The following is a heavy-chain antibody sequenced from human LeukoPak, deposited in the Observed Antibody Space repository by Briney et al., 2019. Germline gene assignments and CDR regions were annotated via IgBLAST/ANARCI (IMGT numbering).Heavy chain of an antibody. CDR3: AKRGNPTVGHHYLDV. Sequence: GGSLRLSCAASGFTFSIYDMSWVCQAPGKGLEWVSSITTSGGSTFYADSVMGRFTISRDNSRNTLYLQMNSLSAEDTAVYYCAKRGNPTVGHHYLDVWGKGTTVSVSS. D-gene: IGHD1-1*01. J-gene: IGHJ6*03. CDR1: GFTFSIYD. CDR2: ITTSGGST. V-gene: IGHV3-23*01.